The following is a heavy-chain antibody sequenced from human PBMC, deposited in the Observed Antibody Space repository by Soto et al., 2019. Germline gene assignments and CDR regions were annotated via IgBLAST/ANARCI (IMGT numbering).Heavy chain of an antibody. J-gene: IGHJ6*02. V-gene: IGHV1-69*12. Sequence: QVQLVQSGAEVKKPGSSVKVSCKASGGTFSSYAISWVRQAPGQGLEWMGGIIPIFGTANYAQKFQGRVTMLADEYKSTASMELSSLISGATAVYYCATTKRGSGSVGALDYYGLDVWSQGTTVTVAS. CDR1: GGTFSSYA. CDR3: ATTKRGSGSVGALDYYGLDV. D-gene: IGHD3-10*01. CDR2: IIPIFGTA.